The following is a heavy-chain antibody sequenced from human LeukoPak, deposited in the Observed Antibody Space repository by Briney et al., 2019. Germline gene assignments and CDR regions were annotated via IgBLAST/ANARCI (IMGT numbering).Heavy chain of an antibody. D-gene: IGHD3-22*01. CDR1: GFTFSNYW. Sequence: GGSLRLSCEGSGFTFSNYWMSWVRQAPGKGLEWVANIQQHGSETYYGDSVKGRFTISRDSAKNSLYLQMNSLRAEDTAVYYCARRGVYDSSGYYYAGYFDYWGQGTLVTVSS. J-gene: IGHJ4*02. V-gene: IGHV3-7*01. CDR3: ARRGVYDSSGYYYAGYFDY. CDR2: IQQHGSET.